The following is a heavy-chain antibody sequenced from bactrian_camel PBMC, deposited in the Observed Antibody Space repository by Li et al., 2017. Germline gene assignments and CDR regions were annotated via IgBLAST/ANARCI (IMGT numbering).Heavy chain of an antibody. CDR2: IWSPDHST. CDR1: LNLDSRYC. Sequence: HVQLVESGGGSVQAGGSLRLSCALSLNLDSRYCLGWIRQVPGKEREGVALIWSPDHSTYYLDSVKGRFTISRDNSKNTLYLQMNSLKPEDTALYYCAPSFRGSGSPDWGQGTQVTVS. D-gene: IGHD2*01. V-gene: IGHV3S6*01. J-gene: IGHJ4*01. CDR3: APSFRGSGSPD.